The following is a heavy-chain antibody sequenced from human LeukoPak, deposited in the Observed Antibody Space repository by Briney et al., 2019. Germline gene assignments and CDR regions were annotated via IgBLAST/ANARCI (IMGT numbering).Heavy chain of an antibody. V-gene: IGHV4-59*08. Sequence: PSETLSLTCTVSGGSISSCYWNWIRQPPGKGLEWIGYIYYSGNTNYNPSVKSRVTISVDTSKNQFSLKLSSVTAADTAVFYCARKRGYYFDYWGQGTLVTVSS. CDR1: GGSISSCY. CDR3: ARKRGYYFDY. CDR2: IYYSGNT. D-gene: IGHD3-16*01. J-gene: IGHJ4*02.